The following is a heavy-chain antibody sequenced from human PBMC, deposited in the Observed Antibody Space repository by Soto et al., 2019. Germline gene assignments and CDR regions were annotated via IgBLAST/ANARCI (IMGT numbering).Heavy chain of an antibody. J-gene: IGHJ6*03. Sequence: ASVKVSCKASGYTFTSYGISWVRQAPGQGLEWMGWISAYNGNTNYAQKLQGRVTMTTDTSTSTAYMELRSLRSDDTAVYYCARDLRAHDYGDYGGFYYYMDVWGKGTTVTVSS. D-gene: IGHD4-17*01. CDR2: ISAYNGNT. CDR3: ARDLRAHDYGDYGGFYYYMDV. CDR1: GYTFTSYG. V-gene: IGHV1-18*01.